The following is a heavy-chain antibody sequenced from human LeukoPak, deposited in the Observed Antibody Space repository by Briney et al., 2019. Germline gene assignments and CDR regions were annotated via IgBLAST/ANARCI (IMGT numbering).Heavy chain of an antibody. CDR2: ISAYNGST. CDR1: GYTFTSYG. CDR3: ARWSLGYCSSTSCQKEWFDP. Sequence: GASVKVSCKASGYTFTSYGISWVRQAPGQGLEWMGWISAYNGSTNYAQKLQGRVTMTTDTSTSTAYMELRSLRSDDTAVYYCARWSLGYCSSTSCQKEWFDPWGQGTLVTVSS. D-gene: IGHD2-2*01. V-gene: IGHV1-18*01. J-gene: IGHJ5*02.